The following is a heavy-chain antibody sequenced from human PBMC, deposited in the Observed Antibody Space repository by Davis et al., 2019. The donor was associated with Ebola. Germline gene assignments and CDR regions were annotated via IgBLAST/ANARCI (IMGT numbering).Heavy chain of an antibody. Sequence: GESLKISCAASGFTFSSYAMHWVRQAPGKGLEWVAVISYDGSYQNTGDSVRGRFTISRDNSKNTLYLQMNSLRAEDTAVYYCARATAQDYWGQGTLVTVSS. CDR2: ISYDGSYQ. V-gene: IGHV3-30*04. CDR1: GFTFSSYA. J-gene: IGHJ4*02. D-gene: IGHD5-18*01. CDR3: ARATAQDY.